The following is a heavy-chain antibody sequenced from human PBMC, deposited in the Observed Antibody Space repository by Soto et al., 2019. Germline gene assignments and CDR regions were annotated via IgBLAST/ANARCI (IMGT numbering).Heavy chain of an antibody. CDR3: ARDGTLYDSRAYYYLY. V-gene: IGHV1-69*13. J-gene: IGHJ4*02. Sequence: SVKVSCKASGGTFSRYTITWVRQAPGQGLEWMGGITPMFGTPNYAQKFRGRVTITADESTSTAYMELSSLRSEDTAMYFCARDGTLYDSRAYYYLYWGQGTLVTVSS. CDR1: GGTFSRYT. D-gene: IGHD3-22*01. CDR2: ITPMFGTP.